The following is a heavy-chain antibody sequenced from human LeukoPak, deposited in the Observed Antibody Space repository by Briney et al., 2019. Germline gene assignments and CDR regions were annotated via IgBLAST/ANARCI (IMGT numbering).Heavy chain of an antibody. CDR3: ARDQSVRLLQTSSTYFKHVFAI. D-gene: IGHD6-13*01. CDR2: TSAYNGNT. V-gene: IGHV1-18*01. J-gene: IGHJ3*02. CDR1: GYTFTNYG. Sequence: ASVKVSCKSSGYTFTNYGISWVRQAPGLGIEWMGWTSAYNGNTNYAQKVQGRVTMTTDTSTSTAYIELRSLRFDDTAVYYCARDQSVRLLQTSSTYFKHVFAIWGQGSMVTVSS.